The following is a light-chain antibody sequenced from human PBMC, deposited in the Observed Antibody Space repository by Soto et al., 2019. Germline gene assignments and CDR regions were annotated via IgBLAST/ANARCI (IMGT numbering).Light chain of an antibody. CDR1: SSNIGTNY. CDR3: AAWDNILSAWV. V-gene: IGLV1-47*01. CDR2: RSN. J-gene: IGLJ3*02. Sequence: QSVLTQPPSASETPGQRVTISCSGSSSNIGTNYVYWYQQLPGTAPKLLIYRSNQRPSGVPDRFSASRSGTSASLAISGLRSEDEADYYCAAWDNILSAWVFGGGTKVNVL.